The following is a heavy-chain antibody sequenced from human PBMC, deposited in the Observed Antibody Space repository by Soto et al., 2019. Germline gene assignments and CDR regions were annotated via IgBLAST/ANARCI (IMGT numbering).Heavy chain of an antibody. CDR2: ISGSGGST. J-gene: IGHJ4*02. V-gene: IGHV3-23*01. CDR1: GFTFSSYA. Sequence: PGGSLRLSCAASGFTFSSYAMSWVRQAPGKGLEWVSAISGSGGSTYYADSVKGRFTISRDNSKNTLYLQMNSLRAEDTAVYYCAKDAPTLFYDILTGSRPYYFDYWGQGTLVTVSS. CDR3: AKDAPTLFYDILTGSRPYYFDY. D-gene: IGHD3-9*01.